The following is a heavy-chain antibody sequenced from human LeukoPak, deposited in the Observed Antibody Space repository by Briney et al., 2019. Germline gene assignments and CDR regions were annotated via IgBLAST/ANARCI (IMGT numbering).Heavy chain of an antibody. D-gene: IGHD6-13*01. CDR3: ARLPQGPKHAAAGSDY. CDR1: GGSFSGYY. Sequence: SETLSLTCAVYGGSFSGYYWSWIRQPPGKGLEWIGEINHSGSTNYNPSLKSRVTISVDTSKNQFSLKLSSVTAADTAVYYCARLPQGPKHAAAGSDYWGQGTLVTVSS. J-gene: IGHJ4*02. CDR2: INHSGST. V-gene: IGHV4-34*01.